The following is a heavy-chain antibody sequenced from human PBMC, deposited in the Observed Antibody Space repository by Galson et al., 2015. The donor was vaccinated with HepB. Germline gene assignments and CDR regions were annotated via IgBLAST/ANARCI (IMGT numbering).Heavy chain of an antibody. CDR1: GFTFDDYA. CDR3: AKGAQYNYYYYMDV. J-gene: IGHJ6*03. D-gene: IGHD6-6*01. V-gene: IGHV3-9*01. Sequence: SLRLSCAASGFTFDDYAMHWVRQAPGKGLEWVSGISWNSDSIGYADSVKGRFTISRDNAKNTLYLQMNSLRPEDTALYYCAKGAQYNYYYYMDVWGRGITVTVPS. CDR2: ISWNSDSI.